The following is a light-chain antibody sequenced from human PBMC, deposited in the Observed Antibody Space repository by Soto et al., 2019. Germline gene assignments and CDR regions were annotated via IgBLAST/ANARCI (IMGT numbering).Light chain of an antibody. CDR1: SSNIGAGYD. Sequence: QSVLTQPPSVSGAPGQRVTISCTGSSSNIGAGYDVHWYQPLPGTAPKLLIYGNSNRHAGVPARFYGSNSGTSAALAITGLLVEDEAGEYCQYYDSRRSGGVCVGGTKLTVL. J-gene: IGLJ3*02. V-gene: IGLV1-40*01. CDR2: GNS. CDR3: QYYDSRRSGGV.